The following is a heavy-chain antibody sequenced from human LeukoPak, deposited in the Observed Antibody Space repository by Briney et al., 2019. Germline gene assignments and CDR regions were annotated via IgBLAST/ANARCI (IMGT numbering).Heavy chain of an antibody. Sequence: GGSLRLSCAASVFTFSSYGMSWVRQAPGKGLEGVSAITATSSSTHDADSVQGRFTISRDNSKNTLYLQMNSLKTEDTAVYYCTPHWITMIRGVTDFWGQGTLVTVSS. V-gene: IGHV3-23*01. CDR2: ITATSSST. J-gene: IGHJ4*02. CDR1: VFTFSSYG. CDR3: TPHWITMIRGVTDF. D-gene: IGHD3-10*01.